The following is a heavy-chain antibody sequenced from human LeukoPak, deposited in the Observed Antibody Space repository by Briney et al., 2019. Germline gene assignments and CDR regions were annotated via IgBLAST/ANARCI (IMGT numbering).Heavy chain of an antibody. J-gene: IGHJ4*02. D-gene: IGHD6-13*01. V-gene: IGHV3-21*01. Sequence: GGSLRFSCAASGFTFSSYSMNWVRQAPGKGLEWVSSISSSSNYIYYADSVKGRFTISRDNAKNSLYLQMNSLRTEDTAVYYCARAPTSEQQLQFDYWGQGTLVTVSS. CDR1: GFTFSSYS. CDR3: ARAPTSEQQLQFDY. CDR2: ISSSSNYI.